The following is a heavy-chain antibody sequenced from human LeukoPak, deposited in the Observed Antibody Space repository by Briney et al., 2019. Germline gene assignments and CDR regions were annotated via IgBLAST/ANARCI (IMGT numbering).Heavy chain of an antibody. CDR3: ARDSSGYDTLDY. CDR2: IHYSGRT. D-gene: IGHD3-22*01. V-gene: IGHV4-30-4*01. CDR1: GGSISSGDYY. Sequence: SQTLSLACTVSGGSISSGDYYWSWIRQPPGRGLEWIGYIHYSGRTYYNPSLMSRVTMSVDTSKNQFSLKLSSVTAADTAVYYCARDSSGYDTLDYWGQGTLVTASS. J-gene: IGHJ4*02.